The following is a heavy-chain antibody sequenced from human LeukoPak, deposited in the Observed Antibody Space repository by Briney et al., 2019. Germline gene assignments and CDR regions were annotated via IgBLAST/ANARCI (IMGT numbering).Heavy chain of an antibody. V-gene: IGHV3-23*01. CDR1: GFTFSSYA. CDR2: ISGSGRST. D-gene: IGHD6-6*01. J-gene: IGHJ3*02. CDR3: AKSVRYSSSSEDAFGI. Sequence: GGSLRLSCVVSGFTFSSYAMSWVRQAPGKGLEWVSAISGSGRSTYYAGSVKGRFTISRDNSKNTLYLQMNSLRAEDTAVYYCAKSVRYSSSSEDAFGIWGQGTMVTVSS.